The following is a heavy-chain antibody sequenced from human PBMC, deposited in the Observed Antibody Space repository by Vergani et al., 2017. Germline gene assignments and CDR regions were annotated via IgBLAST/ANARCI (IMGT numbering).Heavy chain of an antibody. CDR3: ARSAHLRIFGVVIGDYYYYYYMDV. J-gene: IGHJ6*03. CDR2: IYYSGST. V-gene: IGHV4-59*01. Sequence: QVQLQESGPGLVKPSETLSLTCTVSGGSISSYYWSWIRQPPGKGLEWIGYIYYSGSTNYNPSLKSRVTISVDTSKNQFSLKLSSVTAADTAVYYCARSAHLRIFGVVIGDYYYYYYMDVWGKGTTVTVSS. CDR1: GGSISSYY. D-gene: IGHD3-3*01.